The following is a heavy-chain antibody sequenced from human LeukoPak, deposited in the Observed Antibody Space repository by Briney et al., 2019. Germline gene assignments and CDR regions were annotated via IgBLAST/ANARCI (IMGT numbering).Heavy chain of an antibody. J-gene: IGHJ4*02. Sequence: PGGSLRLSCAASGCTFSSYSMNWVRQAPGKGLEWVSSISSSSSYIYYADSVKGRFTISRDNAKNSLYLQMNSLRAEDTAVYYCARGETLIWFGIPNWGQGTLVTVSS. D-gene: IGHD3-10*01. CDR3: ARGETLIWFGIPN. CDR2: ISSSSSYI. V-gene: IGHV3-21*01. CDR1: GCTFSSYS.